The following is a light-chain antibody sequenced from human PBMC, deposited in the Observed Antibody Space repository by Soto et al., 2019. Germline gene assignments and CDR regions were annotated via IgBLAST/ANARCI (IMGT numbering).Light chain of an antibody. J-gene: IGKJ2*01. Sequence: DIQLTQSPSFLSASVEDRVTISCRASYDISSSLAWYQQEPGKPPKLLIYDSSTLQNGVPSRFTGIGSGRKFPLTISGLQFGDYAPYFCQQLSHYPYTFGQGTKLEI. V-gene: IGKV1-9*01. CDR1: YDISSS. CDR2: DSS. CDR3: QQLSHYPYT.